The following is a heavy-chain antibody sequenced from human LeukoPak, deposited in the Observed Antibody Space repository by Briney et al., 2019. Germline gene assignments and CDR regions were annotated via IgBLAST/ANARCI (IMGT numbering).Heavy chain of an antibody. CDR1: GYTFTSYY. CDR2: IDPSGGST. Sequence: ASVKVSCKASGYTFTSYYMHWVRQAPGQGLEWMGIIDPSGGSTSYAQKFQGRVTMTRDMSTSTVYMELSSLRSEDTAVYYCARGSRVRDGYNYVGIDYWGQGTLVTVSS. D-gene: IGHD5-24*01. J-gene: IGHJ4*02. CDR3: ARGSRVRDGYNYVGIDY. V-gene: IGHV1-46*01.